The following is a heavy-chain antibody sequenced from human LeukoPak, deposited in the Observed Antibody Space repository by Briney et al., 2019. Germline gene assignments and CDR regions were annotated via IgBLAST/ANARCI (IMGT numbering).Heavy chain of an antibody. Sequence: GGSLRLSCAASGSTFSSYVMTWVRQAPGKGLEWVSAISGSGGSTNYAPSVKGRFTISRDNSKHTLYLQMNSLRAEDTAVYYCAKTLFYDRGHETFQHWGQGTLVTVSS. CDR1: GSTFSSYV. CDR3: AKTLFYDRGHETFQH. J-gene: IGHJ1*01. D-gene: IGHD2/OR15-2a*01. V-gene: IGHV3-23*01. CDR2: ISGSGGST.